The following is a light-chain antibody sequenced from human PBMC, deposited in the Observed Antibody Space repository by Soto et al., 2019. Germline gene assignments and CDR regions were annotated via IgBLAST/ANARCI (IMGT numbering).Light chain of an antibody. V-gene: IGKV3-20*01. J-gene: IGKJ1*01. CDR2: GAS. Sequence: IVLTQSPGTLSLSPGERATLSCRASQSFSSTYLAWYQQKPGQAPRLLIYGASSRATGIPDRFSGSGSGTEFTLTISRLEPEDFAVYYCQQYGSSGTFGQGTKVDIK. CDR3: QQYGSSGT. CDR1: QSFSSTY.